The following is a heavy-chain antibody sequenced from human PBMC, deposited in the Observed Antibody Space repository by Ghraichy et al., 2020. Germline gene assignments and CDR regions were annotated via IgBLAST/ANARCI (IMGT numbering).Heavy chain of an antibody. Sequence: SQTLSLTCAVSGYSISSGYYWGWIRQPPGKGLEWIGSIYHSGSTYYNPSLKSRVTISVDTSKNQFSLKLSSVTAADTAVYYCARDGGIVARPYWGQGTLVTVSS. CDR2: IYHSGST. J-gene: IGHJ4*02. CDR3: ARDGGIVARPY. V-gene: IGHV4-38-2*02. D-gene: IGHD5-12*01. CDR1: GYSISSGYY.